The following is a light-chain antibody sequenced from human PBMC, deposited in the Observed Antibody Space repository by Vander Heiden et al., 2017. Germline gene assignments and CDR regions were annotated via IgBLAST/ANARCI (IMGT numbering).Light chain of an antibody. CDR2: SNN. Sequence: QSVLTPPPSASGTPGPRVTISCSGSSSHIGSNTVNWYQQLPGTAPKLLIYSNNQRPSGVPDRCSGSKSGTSASLAISGLQSEDEADYYCAAWDDSLNGVVFGGGTKLTVL. CDR3: AAWDDSLNGVV. V-gene: IGLV1-44*01. J-gene: IGLJ2*01. CDR1: SSHIGSNT.